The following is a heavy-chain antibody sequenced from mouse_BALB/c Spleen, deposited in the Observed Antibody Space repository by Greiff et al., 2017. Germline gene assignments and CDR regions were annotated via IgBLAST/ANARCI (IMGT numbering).Heavy chain of an antibody. J-gene: IGHJ4*01. V-gene: IGHV5-17*02. CDR3: ARGPSTMITAYYAMDY. CDR2: ISSGSSTI. CDR1: GFTFSSFG. D-gene: IGHD2-4*01. Sequence: EVQLVESGGGLVQPGGSRKLSCAASGFTFSSFGMHWVRQAPEKGLEWVAYISSGSSTIYYADTVKGRFTISRDNPKNTLFLQMTSLRSEDTAMYYCARGPSTMITAYYAMDYWGQGTSVTVSS.